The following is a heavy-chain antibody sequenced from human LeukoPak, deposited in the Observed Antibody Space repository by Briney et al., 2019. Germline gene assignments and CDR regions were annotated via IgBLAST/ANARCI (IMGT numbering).Heavy chain of an antibody. D-gene: IGHD6-6*01. V-gene: IGHV1-69*04. Sequence: ASVKVSCKASGGTFSSYAISWVRQAPGQGLEWMGRIIPILGIANYAQKFQGRVTITADKSTSTAYMELSSLRSEDTAVYYCARGMSIADHWFDPWGQGTLVTVSS. CDR3: ARGMSIADHWFDP. J-gene: IGHJ5*02. CDR2: IIPILGIA. CDR1: GGTFSSYA.